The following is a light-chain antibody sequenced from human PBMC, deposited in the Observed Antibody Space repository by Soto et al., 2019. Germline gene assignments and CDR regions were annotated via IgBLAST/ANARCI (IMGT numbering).Light chain of an antibody. CDR2: DVS. J-gene: IGLJ1*01. V-gene: IGLV2-18*02. Sequence: QSALTQPPSVSGSPGQSVAISCTGTSSDVGGSNGVSWYQQPPGTAPKLIIYDVSNRPSGVPDRFSGSKSGNTASLIISGLQAEEEGDYYCISYTSSSTYVFGTGTKLTVL. CDR1: SSDVGGSNG. CDR3: ISYTSSSTYV.